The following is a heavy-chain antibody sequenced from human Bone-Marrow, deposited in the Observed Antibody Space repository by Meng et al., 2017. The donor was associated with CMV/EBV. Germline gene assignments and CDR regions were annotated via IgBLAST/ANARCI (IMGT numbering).Heavy chain of an antibody. J-gene: IGHJ4*02. Sequence: ETLSLTCTASGFTFSSYTMNWVRQPPGKGLEWVSYISSSGRAVLYADSLRGRFTVTRDNAKNSLYLQMTSLRADDTAVYYCSRKMTTILVFDYWGQGTLVTVSS. CDR3: SRKMTTILVFDY. CDR1: GFTFSSYT. D-gene: IGHD5-24*01. CDR2: ISSSGRAV. V-gene: IGHV3-48*04.